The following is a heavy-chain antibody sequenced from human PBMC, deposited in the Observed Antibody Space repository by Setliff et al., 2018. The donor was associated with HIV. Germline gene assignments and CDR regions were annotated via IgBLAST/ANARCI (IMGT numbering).Heavy chain of an antibody. J-gene: IGHJ1*01. V-gene: IGHV1-69-2*01. D-gene: IGHD2-8*02. Sequence: ASVKVSCKASGYTFSDYYMHWVQQTPRKGLEWMGRIDPADGETIYADNFEGRFTIVADTSADTVYMELSSLRSEDTAVYYCATPGGCSGTFCYSWSSTRHWGQGTLVTVSS. CDR3: ATPGGCSGTFCYSWSSTRH. CDR1: GYTFSDYY. CDR2: IDPADGET.